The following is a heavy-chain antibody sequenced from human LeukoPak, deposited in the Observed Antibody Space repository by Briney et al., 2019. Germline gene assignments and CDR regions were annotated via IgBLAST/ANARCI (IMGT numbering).Heavy chain of an antibody. D-gene: IGHD2-8*02. Sequence: PGGSLRLSCAASGFTFSSYTMNWVRQAPGKGLEWVSSISSTSTYIHDADSAKGRFTIYRDNAKNSLYLQMNSLRAEDTAMYYCVKDAGTAWGQGTLVTVSS. CDR1: GFTFSSYT. V-gene: IGHV3-21*06. CDR2: ISSTSTYI. CDR3: VKDAGTA. J-gene: IGHJ5*02.